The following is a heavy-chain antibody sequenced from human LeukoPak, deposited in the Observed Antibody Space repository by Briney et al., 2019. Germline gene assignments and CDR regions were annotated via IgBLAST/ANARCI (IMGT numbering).Heavy chain of an antibody. CDR2: ISGSGGST. J-gene: IGHJ3*02. Sequence: GGSLRLSCAASGFTFSSYGMSWVRQAPGKGLEWVSAISGSGGSTYYADSVKGRFTISRDNSKNTLYLQMNSLRAEDTAVYYCAKDGALGVGEDDALDIWGQGTMVTVS. D-gene: IGHD3-10*01. CDR3: AKDGALGVGEDDALDI. V-gene: IGHV3-23*01. CDR1: GFTFSSYG.